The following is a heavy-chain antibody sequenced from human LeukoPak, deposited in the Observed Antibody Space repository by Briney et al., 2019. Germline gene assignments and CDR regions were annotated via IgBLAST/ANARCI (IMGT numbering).Heavy chain of an antibody. Sequence: GASVKVSCKASGYTFTSYYMHWVRQAPGQGLEWMGIINPSGGSTSYAQRFQGRVTMTRDMSTSTVYMELSSLRSEDTAVYYCARAGHLFIAAAGTEAFDYWGQGTLVTVSS. V-gene: IGHV1-46*01. J-gene: IGHJ4*02. CDR2: INPSGGST. CDR3: ARAGHLFIAAAGTEAFDY. D-gene: IGHD6-13*01. CDR1: GYTFTSYY.